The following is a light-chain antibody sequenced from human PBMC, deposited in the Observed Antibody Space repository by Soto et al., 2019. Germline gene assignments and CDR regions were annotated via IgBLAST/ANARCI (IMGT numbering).Light chain of an antibody. Sequence: EIVLTQSPGTLSLSPGERASLSCRASQSITSSYLAWYQQKPGQAPRLVIYGASNRATGIPDRFSGSGSGTDFSLTISRLEPEDFAVYYCQPYGSSLGVTFGGGTKVDIK. J-gene: IGKJ4*01. CDR2: GAS. V-gene: IGKV3-20*01. CDR1: QSITSSY. CDR3: QPYGSSLGVT.